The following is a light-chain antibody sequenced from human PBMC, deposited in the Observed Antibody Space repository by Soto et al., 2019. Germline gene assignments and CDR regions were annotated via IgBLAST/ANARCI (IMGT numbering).Light chain of an antibody. CDR1: QSISSW. CDR3: QQYNSPYT. CDR2: DAA. Sequence: DIQMTQSPSTLSASVGERVTITCRASQSISSWLAWYQQKPGKAPKVLIYDAASLESGVPSRFSGRGSGTEFTLTNSSLQPDDFATYSCQQYNSPYTFGQGTKLEIK. V-gene: IGKV1-5*01. J-gene: IGKJ2*01.